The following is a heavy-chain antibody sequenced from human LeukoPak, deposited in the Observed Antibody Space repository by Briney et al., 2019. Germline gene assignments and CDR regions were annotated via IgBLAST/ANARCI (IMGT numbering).Heavy chain of an antibody. CDR3: AKADSILTGYPIGDAFDI. D-gene: IGHD3-9*01. Sequence: PGGSLRLSCAASGFTFSSYAMSWVRQAPGKGLEWVSAISGSGGSTYYADSVKGRFTISRDNSKNTLYLQMSSLRAEDTAVYYCAKADSILTGYPIGDAFDIWGQGTMVTVSS. V-gene: IGHV3-23*01. CDR1: GFTFSSYA. CDR2: ISGSGGST. J-gene: IGHJ3*02.